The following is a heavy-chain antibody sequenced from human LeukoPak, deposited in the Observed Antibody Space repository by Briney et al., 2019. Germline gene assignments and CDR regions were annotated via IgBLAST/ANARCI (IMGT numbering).Heavy chain of an antibody. CDR2: INPNSGGT. CDR1: GHTFTGYN. Sequence: ASVKVSCKASGHTFTGYNMHWVRQAPGQGLEWMGWINPNSGGTNYAQKFQGRVTMTRDTSISTAYMELTRLRSDDTAVYYCARDKAEDVDYNWFDPWGQGTLVTVSS. CDR3: ARDKAEDVDYNWFDP. J-gene: IGHJ5*02. V-gene: IGHV1-2*02. D-gene: IGHD4-17*01.